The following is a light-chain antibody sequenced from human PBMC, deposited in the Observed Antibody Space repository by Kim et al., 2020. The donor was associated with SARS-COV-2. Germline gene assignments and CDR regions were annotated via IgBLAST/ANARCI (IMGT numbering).Light chain of an antibody. V-gene: IGLV2-14*03. CDR3: RSYTSASTFV. CDR2: ADR. CDR1: STDVGTHHL. Sequence: GQSITLSCSGTSTDVGTHHLVSYHQLHPAKPPQLTIYADRNPPAGVSKRFSGSKSVLTAVLTISGLHADDEAYYYCRSYTSASTFVFGTGTKVTVL. J-gene: IGLJ1*01.